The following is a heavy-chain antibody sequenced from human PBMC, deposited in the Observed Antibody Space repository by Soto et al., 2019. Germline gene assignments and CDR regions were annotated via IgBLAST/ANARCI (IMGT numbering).Heavy chain of an antibody. Sequence: GGSLRLSCAASGFTFSSYWMSWVRQAPGKGLEWVANIKQDGSEKYYVDSVKGRFTISRDNAKNSLYLQMNSLRAEDTAVYYCARDLTGRSWLQFNHYFDYWGQGTLVTVYS. J-gene: IGHJ4*02. CDR2: IKQDGSEK. D-gene: IGHD5-12*01. V-gene: IGHV3-7*01. CDR1: GFTFSSYW. CDR3: ARDLTGRSWLQFNHYFDY.